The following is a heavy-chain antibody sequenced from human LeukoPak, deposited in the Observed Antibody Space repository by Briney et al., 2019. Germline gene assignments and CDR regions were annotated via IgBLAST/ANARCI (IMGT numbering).Heavy chain of an antibody. D-gene: IGHD1-1*01. Sequence: ASVKVSCTASGNTITSYYMHWVRQAPGQGLEWMGIINPSGSNTNYAQKFQGRVTMTRDTSTGTVYMELSSLRSEDTAVYYCARDAQEAENENDYYGMDVWGQGTTVTVSS. V-gene: IGHV1-46*01. CDR3: ARDAQEAENENDYYGMDV. CDR2: INPSGSNT. CDR1: GNTITSYY. J-gene: IGHJ6*02.